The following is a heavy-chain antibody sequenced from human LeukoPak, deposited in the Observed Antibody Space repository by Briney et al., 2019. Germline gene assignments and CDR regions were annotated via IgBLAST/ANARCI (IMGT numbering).Heavy chain of an antibody. CDR3: AREYGSGRWADGHQTSWFGP. CDR2: IIAGNGDT. J-gene: IGHJ5*02. CDR1: GYTFTIYA. D-gene: IGHD6-19*01. V-gene: IGHV1-3*01. Sequence: ASVRVSCRASGYTFTIYALHWVRQGPGQRLEWMGWIIAGNGDTKYSQKSQDRVTITRDTSATTAHMELSSLRSEDTAVYYCAREYGSGRWADGHQTSWFGPWGQGTLVTVSS.